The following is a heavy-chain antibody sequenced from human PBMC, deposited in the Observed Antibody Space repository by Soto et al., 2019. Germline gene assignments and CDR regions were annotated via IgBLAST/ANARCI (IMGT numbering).Heavy chain of an antibody. CDR3: ARDSPPVDY. CDR2: ISAYNGNT. J-gene: IGHJ4*02. Sequence: QVQLVKSGAGWKRPGASLRFSGKPSGTPFTTLGIGWVRQAPGQGLEWMGWISAYNGNTKYAQKLQGRVTMTTDTSTSTAYMELRSLRSDDTAVYYCARDSPPVDYWGQGTLVTVSS. V-gene: IGHV1-18*01. CDR1: GTPFTTLG.